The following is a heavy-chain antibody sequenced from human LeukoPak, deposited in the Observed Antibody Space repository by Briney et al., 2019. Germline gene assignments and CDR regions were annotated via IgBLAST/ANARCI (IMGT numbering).Heavy chain of an antibody. CDR1: GGSISSYY. D-gene: IGHD2-2*01. CDR2: IYSSGST. J-gene: IGHJ4*02. CDR3: ARAYSTSLDY. Sequence: SETLSLTCTVAGGSISSYYWSWIRQPAGKGLEWIGRIYSSGSTNYNPSLKSRVTMSVDTSKNQFFLKLSSLTAADTAVYYCARAYSTSLDYWGQGTLVTVSS. V-gene: IGHV4-4*07.